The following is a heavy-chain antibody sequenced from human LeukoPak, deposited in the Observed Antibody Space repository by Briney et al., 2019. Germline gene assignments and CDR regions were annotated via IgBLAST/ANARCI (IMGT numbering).Heavy chain of an antibody. V-gene: IGHV1-18*01. D-gene: IGHD6-13*01. CDR2: ISAYNGNT. CDR1: GYTFTSYG. J-gene: IGHJ3*02. CDR3: ARGGQYSSSWYDAFDI. Sequence: ASVKVSCKASGYTFTSYGISWVRQAPGQGLEWMGWISAYNGNTNYAQKLQGRVTMTTDTSTSTAYMELRSLRSDDTAVCYCARGGQYSSSWYDAFDIWGQGTMVTVSS.